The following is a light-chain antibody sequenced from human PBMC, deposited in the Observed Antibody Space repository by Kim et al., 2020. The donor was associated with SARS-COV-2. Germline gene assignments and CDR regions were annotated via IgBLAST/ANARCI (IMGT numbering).Light chain of an antibody. Sequence: LSPGERATLSCMASHSVRSSHLAWYQHKPGQAPRLLIYGASKRATGIPDRLSGSGSGTDFTLTISRLEPEDSAVYYCQQYAISPHTFGQGTKLEI. J-gene: IGKJ2*01. V-gene: IGKV3-20*01. CDR2: GAS. CDR3: QQYAISPHT. CDR1: HSVRSSH.